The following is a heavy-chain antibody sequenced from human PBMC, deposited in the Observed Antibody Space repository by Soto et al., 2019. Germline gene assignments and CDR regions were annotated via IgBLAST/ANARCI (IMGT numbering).Heavy chain of an antibody. CDR2: INPNGGST. V-gene: IGHV1-46*01. CDR3: ARGLGLGDC. CDR1: GYTFSSYY. D-gene: IGHD7-27*01. J-gene: IGHJ4*02. Sequence: QVQLVQSGAEVKKPGASVKVSCKASGYTFSSYYIHWVRQAPGQGLEWIGIINPNGGSTNYAQNFKGRRTVTRDTCTATVYMDLSALTYDDTAMYYCARGLGLGDCWGQGGLVTVFS.